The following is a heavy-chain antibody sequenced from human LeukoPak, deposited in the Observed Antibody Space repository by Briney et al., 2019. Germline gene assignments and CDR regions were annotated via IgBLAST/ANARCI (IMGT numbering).Heavy chain of an antibody. Sequence: GGSLRLSCAASGFTFSSYAMSWVRQAPGKGLEAPGKGLEWVSTISASGHATYYPDSVKGRFTISRDNSKNTLYLQMNSLRAEDTAVYYCARVSQDYHDSSGYYHPPTSLGILDYWGQGTLVTVSS. V-gene: IGHV3-23*01. CDR3: ARVSQDYHDSSGYYHPPTSLGILDY. CDR2: ISASGHAT. J-gene: IGHJ4*02. CDR1: GFTFSSYA. D-gene: IGHD3-22*01.